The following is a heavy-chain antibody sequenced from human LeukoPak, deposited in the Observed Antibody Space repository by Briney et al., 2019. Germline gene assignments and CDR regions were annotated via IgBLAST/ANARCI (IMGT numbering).Heavy chain of an antibody. CDR2: IIPIFGTA. CDR3: ARARIAVAGAPINWFDP. Sequence: SVKVSCKASGGTFSSYAISWVRQAPGQGLEWMGGIIPIFGTANYAQKFQGRVTITADESTSTAYMELSSLRSEDTAVYYCARARIAVAGAPINWFDPWGQGTLVTVSS. J-gene: IGHJ5*02. D-gene: IGHD6-19*01. V-gene: IGHV1-69*13. CDR1: GGTFSSYA.